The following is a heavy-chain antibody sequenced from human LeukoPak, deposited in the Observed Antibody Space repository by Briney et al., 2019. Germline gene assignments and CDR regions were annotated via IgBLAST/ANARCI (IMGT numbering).Heavy chain of an antibody. D-gene: IGHD3-10*01. CDR3: ASIMVRGPSGFDY. CDR1: GFTVSSNY. Sequence: PGGSLRLSXAASGFTVSSNYMSWVRQAPGKGLEWVSVIYSGGSTYYADSVKGRFTISRDNSKNTLYLQMNSLRAEDTAVYYCASIMVRGPSGFDYWGQGTLVTVSS. CDR2: IYSGGST. J-gene: IGHJ4*02. V-gene: IGHV3-53*01.